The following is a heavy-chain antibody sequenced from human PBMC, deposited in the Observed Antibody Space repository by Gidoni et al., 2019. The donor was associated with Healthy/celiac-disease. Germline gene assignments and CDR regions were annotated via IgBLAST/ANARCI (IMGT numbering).Heavy chain of an antibody. V-gene: IGHV3-21*01. CDR2: ISSSSSYI. J-gene: IGHJ4*02. CDR3: ATHDLRLGELSLAY. D-gene: IGHD3-16*02. CDR1: GFTFSSYS. Sequence: EVQLVESGGGLVKPGGSLRLSCAASGFTFSSYSMNWVRQAPGTGLAWLSSISSSSSYIYYADSVKGRFTISRDNAKNSLDLQMNSLRAEDTAVYYCATHDLRLGELSLAYWGQGTLVTVSS.